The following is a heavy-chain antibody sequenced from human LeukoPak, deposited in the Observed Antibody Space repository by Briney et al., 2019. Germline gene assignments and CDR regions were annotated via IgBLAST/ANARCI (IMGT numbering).Heavy chain of an antibody. CDR3: ARGGGNYYLLDFDY. D-gene: IGHD1-26*01. CDR1: GGSISSGSYY. V-gene: IGHV4-61*02. J-gene: IGHJ4*02. Sequence: PSQTLSLTCTVSGGSISSGSYYWTWIRQPAGKGLEWIGRIYASGSTNYNPSLKSRVAISVDTSKNQFSLKLSSVTAADTAVYYCARGGGNYYLLDFDYWGQGTLVTVSS. CDR2: IYASGST.